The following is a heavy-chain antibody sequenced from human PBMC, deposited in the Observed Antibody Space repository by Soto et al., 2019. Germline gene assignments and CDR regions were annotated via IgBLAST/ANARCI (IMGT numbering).Heavy chain of an antibody. Sequence: PSETLSLTCTVSGGSISSYYWSWIRQPPGKGLEWIGYIYYSGSTNYNPSLKSRVTILVDTSKNQFSLKLSSVTAADTAVYYCAREGIAVAGSDGSYFDYWGQGTLVTVSS. CDR1: GGSISSYY. CDR3: AREGIAVAGSDGSYFDY. V-gene: IGHV4-59*01. J-gene: IGHJ4*02. CDR2: IYYSGST. D-gene: IGHD6-19*01.